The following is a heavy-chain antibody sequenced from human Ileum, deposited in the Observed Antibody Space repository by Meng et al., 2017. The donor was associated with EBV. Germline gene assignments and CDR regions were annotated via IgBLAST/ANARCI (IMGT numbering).Heavy chain of an antibody. D-gene: IGHD6-6*01. Sequence: LFKPHLILPLPCPFLVFSLSSCGVGVGWISPPPGTALEWLALIYWNDDKSYSPSLKSRLTVTRDTSKNQDVLTLTNVDPVDTATYDGARRPGSPSSRFDYWGQGTLVTVSS. CDR1: VFSLSSCGVG. J-gene: IGHJ4*02. V-gene: IGHV2-5*01. CDR2: IYWNDDK. CDR3: ARRPGSPSSRFDY.